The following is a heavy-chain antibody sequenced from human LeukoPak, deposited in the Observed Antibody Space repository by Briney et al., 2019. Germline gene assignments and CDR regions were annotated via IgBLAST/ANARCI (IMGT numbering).Heavy chain of an antibody. V-gene: IGHV6-1*01. CDR2: TYYRTKWYS. J-gene: IGHJ4*02. Sequence: SQTLSLTCVISGDSVSRTNAAWNWIRQSPSRGLEWLGRTYYRTKWYSDSAVSVKSRIIINADTSKNQFSLQLNSVTPEDTAVYYCARCGGGKTVALFDQWGQGTPVTVSS. D-gene: IGHD2-21*01. CDR3: ARCGGGKTVALFDQ. CDR1: GDSVSRTNAA.